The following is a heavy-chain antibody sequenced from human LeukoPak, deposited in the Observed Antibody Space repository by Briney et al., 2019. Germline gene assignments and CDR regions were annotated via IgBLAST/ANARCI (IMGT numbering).Heavy chain of an antibody. J-gene: IGHJ4*02. CDR3: AKSIYYYGSGLNY. Sequence: GGSLRLSCAASGFTFSSYAMSWVRQAPGKGLEWVSAISGSGGSTYYADSVKGRFTISRDNSKNTLYLQMNSLRAEDTAMYYCAKSIYYYGSGLNYWGQGTLVTVSS. CDR1: GFTFSSYA. D-gene: IGHD3-10*01. CDR2: ISGSGGST. V-gene: IGHV3-23*01.